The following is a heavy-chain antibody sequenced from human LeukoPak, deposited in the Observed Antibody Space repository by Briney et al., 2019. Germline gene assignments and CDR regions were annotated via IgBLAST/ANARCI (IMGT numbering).Heavy chain of an antibody. V-gene: IGHV1-46*01. CDR2: IKPSGGST. D-gene: IGHD6-19*01. Sequence: ASVKVSCKASGYSFTTYYMHWVRQAPGQGLEWMGIIKPSGGSTSYAQKFQDRVNMTRDTSTSTVYMELSSLRSEDTAVYYCARVHDSDWYFDYWGQGTLVTVSS. CDR1: GYSFTTYY. CDR3: ARVHDSDWYFDY. J-gene: IGHJ4*02.